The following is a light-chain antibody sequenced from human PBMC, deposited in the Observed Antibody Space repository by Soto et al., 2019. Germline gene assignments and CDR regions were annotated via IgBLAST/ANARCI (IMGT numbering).Light chain of an antibody. J-gene: IGKJ1*01. CDR3: QQYNNWLRT. Sequence: EIVMTQSPATLSVSQGERATLSCRASQSVSSNLAWYQQKPGQAPRLLIYGASTRATGIPARFSGSGSGTEFTLTISSLQSEYLAVYYCQQYNNWLRTFGQGTKVEIK. CDR1: QSVSSN. V-gene: IGKV3-15*01. CDR2: GAS.